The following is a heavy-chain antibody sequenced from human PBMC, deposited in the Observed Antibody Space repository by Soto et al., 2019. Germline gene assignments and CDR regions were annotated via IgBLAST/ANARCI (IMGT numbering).Heavy chain of an antibody. V-gene: IGHV4-31*03. Sequence: SETLSLTCTVSDGSISRGDYYWSWIRQHPGKGLEWIGYIYYSGSTYYNPSLKSRVTISVDRSKNQFSLKLSSVTAADMAVYYCAVYNYGSGSYSYLDHWGQGTLVTVSS. J-gene: IGHJ4*02. CDR3: AVYNYGSGSYSYLDH. CDR1: DGSISRGDYY. D-gene: IGHD3-10*01. CDR2: IYYSGST.